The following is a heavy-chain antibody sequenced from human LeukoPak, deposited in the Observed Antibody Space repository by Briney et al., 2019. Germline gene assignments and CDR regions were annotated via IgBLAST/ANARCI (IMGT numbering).Heavy chain of an antibody. Sequence: GGSLRLSCAASGFTFDEYTMHWVRQAPGKGLEWVSGINWNSNYIGYADSVKGRFTISRDNAKNSLYLQMNSLRAEDTAVYYCAREGCSSTSCYTRFYDLSVWGQGTTVTVSS. CDR2: INWNSNYI. V-gene: IGHV3-9*01. CDR1: GFTFDEYT. D-gene: IGHD2-2*02. J-gene: IGHJ6*02. CDR3: AREGCSSTSCYTRFYDLSV.